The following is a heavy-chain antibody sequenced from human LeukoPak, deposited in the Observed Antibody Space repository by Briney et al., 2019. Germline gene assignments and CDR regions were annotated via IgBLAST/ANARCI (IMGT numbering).Heavy chain of an antibody. CDR3: ARGSIAAAEGSHWFDP. CDR1: GGSISSYY. J-gene: IGHJ5*02. Sequence: PSETLSLTCTVSGGSISSYYWSWIRQPPGKGLEWIGYIYYSGSTNSNPSLKSRVTISVDTSKNQFSLKLSSVTAADTAVYYCARGSIAAAEGSHWFDPWGRGTLVTVSS. V-gene: IGHV4-59*01. CDR2: IYYSGST. D-gene: IGHD6-13*01.